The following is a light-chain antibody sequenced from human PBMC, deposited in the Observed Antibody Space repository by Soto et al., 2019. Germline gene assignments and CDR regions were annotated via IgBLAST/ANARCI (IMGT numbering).Light chain of an antibody. Sequence: DIQMTQSPSTLSASVGDRVTITCRASQSISSWLAWYQQKPGKAPKLLIYDASSLESGVPSRFSGRGSGTEFTLTISSLQPDDLATYFCQHYSTPYPWTFGQGTKVEIK. CDR1: QSISSW. V-gene: IGKV1-5*01. CDR2: DAS. CDR3: QHYSTPYPWT. J-gene: IGKJ1*01.